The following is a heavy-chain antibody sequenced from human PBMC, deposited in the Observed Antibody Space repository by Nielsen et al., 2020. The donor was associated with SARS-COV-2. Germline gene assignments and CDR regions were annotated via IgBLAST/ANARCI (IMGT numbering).Heavy chain of an antibody. V-gene: IGHV4-34*01. D-gene: IGHD4-17*01. Sequence: SETLSLTCTVSGGSITSGGYYWSWIRQPPGKGLEWIGEINHSGSTNYNPSLKSRVTISVDTSKNQFSLKLSSVAAADTAVYYCALEGGYGDLMFDYWGQGTLVTVPS. CDR3: ALEGGYGDLMFDY. CDR2: INHSGST. J-gene: IGHJ4*02. CDR1: GGSITSGGYY.